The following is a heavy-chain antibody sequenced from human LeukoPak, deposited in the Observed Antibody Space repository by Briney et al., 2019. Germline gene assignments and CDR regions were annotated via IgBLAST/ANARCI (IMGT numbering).Heavy chain of an antibody. Sequence: PSETLSLTCTVSGGSIRSGSFYWSWIRQPAGKGLEWIGRISTNGNTNYNPSLKSRVTISVDTSKNQFSLKLSSVTAADTAVYYCARDGDDCSGGSCYRRPGEFDPWGQGTLVTVSS. J-gene: IGHJ5*02. D-gene: IGHD2-15*01. CDR1: GGSIRSGSFY. CDR3: ARDGDDCSGGSCYRRPGEFDP. V-gene: IGHV4-61*02. CDR2: ISTNGNT.